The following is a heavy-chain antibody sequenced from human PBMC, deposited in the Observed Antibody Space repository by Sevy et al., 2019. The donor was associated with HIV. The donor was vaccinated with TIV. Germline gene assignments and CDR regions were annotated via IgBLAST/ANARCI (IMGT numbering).Heavy chain of an antibody. Sequence: GGSLRLSCAASRFTLRSYAMSWVRQAPGKGLEWVSAISGSGVSTYYADSVKGRFTISRDNSKNTLYLQMNSLRAEDTAVYYCAKDVRYDSSGYFGYWGQGILVTVSS. V-gene: IGHV3-23*01. CDR3: AKDVRYDSSGYFGY. CDR2: ISGSGVST. CDR1: RFTLRSYA. J-gene: IGHJ4*02. D-gene: IGHD3-22*01.